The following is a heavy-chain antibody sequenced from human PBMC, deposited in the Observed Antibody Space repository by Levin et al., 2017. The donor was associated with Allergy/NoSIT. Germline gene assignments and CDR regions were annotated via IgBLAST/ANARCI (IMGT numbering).Heavy chain of an antibody. Sequence: ASVKVSCKASGYTFTIYDLNWVRQATGQGLEWMGWMNPNNGDTGYAQKFRGRVTMTRDTSISTAYMELSSLRSEDTAIYYCVRGRNDYADDGLVPLLSYWGQGTVVTVSS. CDR3: VRGRNDYADDGLVPLLSY. D-gene: IGHD4-17*01. CDR2: MNPNNGDT. J-gene: IGHJ4*02. CDR1: GYTFTIYD. V-gene: IGHV1-8*01.